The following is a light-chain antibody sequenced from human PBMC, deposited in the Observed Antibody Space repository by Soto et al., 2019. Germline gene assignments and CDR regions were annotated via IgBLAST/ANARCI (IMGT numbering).Light chain of an antibody. CDR3: QQYNQWPLT. J-gene: IGKJ1*01. CDR2: GAS. V-gene: IGKV3-15*01. CDR1: QNVGRD. Sequence: EIAMTHSPASLSVSPSARATLSRRAAQNVGRDLAWYQQKPGQAPRLLIYGASTRATDMPARFSGSGSGTDFTLTISSLQSEDFAVYYCQQYNQWPLTFGQGTKVDIK.